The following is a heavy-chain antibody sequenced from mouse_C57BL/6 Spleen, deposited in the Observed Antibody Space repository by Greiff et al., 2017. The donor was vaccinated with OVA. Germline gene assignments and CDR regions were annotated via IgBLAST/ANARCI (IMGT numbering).Heavy chain of an antibody. J-gene: IGHJ2*01. CDR2: ISSGSSTI. D-gene: IGHD1-1*01. V-gene: IGHV5-17*01. CDR3: ARSLRYFDY. CDR1: GFTFSDYG. Sequence: EVKLMESGGGFVKPGGSLKLSCAASGFTFSDYGMHWVRQAPEKGLEWVAYISSGSSTIYYADTVKGRFTISRDQAENTLFLQMTSLRSEDTAIYYCARSLRYFDYWGQGTTLTVSS.